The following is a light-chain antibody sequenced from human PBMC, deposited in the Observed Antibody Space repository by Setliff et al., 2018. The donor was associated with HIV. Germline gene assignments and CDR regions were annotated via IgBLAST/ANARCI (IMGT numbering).Light chain of an antibody. Sequence: QSVLTQPASVSGSPGQSITISCTGTSSDVGGYNYVSWYQHHPGKAPKLMICEVSNRPSGVSNRFSGSKSGNTASLTISGLQADDEADYYCSSHTSSSLYVFGTGTKVTVL. CDR2: EVS. J-gene: IGLJ1*01. CDR1: SSDVGGYNY. V-gene: IGLV2-14*01. CDR3: SSHTSSSLYV.